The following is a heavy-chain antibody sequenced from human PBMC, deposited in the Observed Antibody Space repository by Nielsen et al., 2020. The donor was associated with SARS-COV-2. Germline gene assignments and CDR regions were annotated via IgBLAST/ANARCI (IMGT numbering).Heavy chain of an antibody. D-gene: IGHD2-15*01. J-gene: IGHJ6*02. CDR1: GYTFTSYG. V-gene: IGHV1-18*01. CDR2: ISAYNGNT. Sequence: ASVKVPCKASGYTFTSYGISWVRQAPGQGLEWMGWISAYNGNTNYAQKLQGRVTMTTDTSTSTAYMELRSLRSDDTAVYYCARGCGGGSCYSWYYYYGMDVWGQGTTVTVSS. CDR3: ARGCGGGSCYSWYYYYGMDV.